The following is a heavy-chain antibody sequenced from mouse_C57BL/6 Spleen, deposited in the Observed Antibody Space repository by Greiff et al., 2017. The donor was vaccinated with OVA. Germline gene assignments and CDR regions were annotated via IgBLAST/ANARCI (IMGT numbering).Heavy chain of an antibody. CDR2: ISDGGSYT. D-gene: IGHD2-3*01. Sequence: EVQRVESGGGLVKPGGSLKLSCAASGFTFSSYAMSWVRQTPEKRLEWVATISDGGSYTYYPDNVKGRFTISRDNAKNNLYLQMSHLKSEDTAMYYCARDIDSDYDGYYGGFAYWGQGTLVTVSA. CDR3: ARDIDSDYDGYYGGFAY. CDR1: GFTFSSYA. V-gene: IGHV5-4*01. J-gene: IGHJ3*01.